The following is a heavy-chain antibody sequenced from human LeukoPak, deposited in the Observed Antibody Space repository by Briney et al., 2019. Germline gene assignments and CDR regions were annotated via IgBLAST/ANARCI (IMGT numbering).Heavy chain of an antibody. D-gene: IGHD1-1*01. J-gene: IGHJ4*02. CDR1: GYTLTELS. CDR3: ARDGERLEVAGPGYYFDY. CDR2: FDPDDDDT. Sequence: ASVKVSCKVSGYTLTELSMHWVRQAPGKGLEWMGGFDPDDDDTIYAHNFRDRVTMTEDTSTGTAYLELTSLRAEDTAVYYCARDGERLEVAGPGYYFDYWGQGTLVTVSS. V-gene: IGHV1-24*01.